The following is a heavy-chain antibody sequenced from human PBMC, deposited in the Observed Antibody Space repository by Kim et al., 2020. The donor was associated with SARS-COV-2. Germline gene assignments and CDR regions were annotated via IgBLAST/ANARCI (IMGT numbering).Heavy chain of an antibody. CDR1: GFTFSSYS. CDR2: ISSSSSYI. V-gene: IGHV3-21*01. D-gene: IGHD3-9*01. Sequence: GGSLRLSCAASGFTFSSYSMNWVRQAPGKGLEWVSSISSSSSYIYYADSVKGRFTISRDNAKNSLYLQMNSLRAEDTAVYYCARGPSFDWLLFPRDWFDPWGQGTLVTVSS. J-gene: IGHJ5*02. CDR3: ARGPSFDWLLFPRDWFDP.